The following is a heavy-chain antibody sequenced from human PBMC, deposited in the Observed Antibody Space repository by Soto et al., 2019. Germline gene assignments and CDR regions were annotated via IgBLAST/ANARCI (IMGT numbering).Heavy chain of an antibody. CDR2: ISSSSSTI. Sequence: GGSLRLSCAASGFTFSSYSMNWVRQAPGKGLEWVSYISSSSSTIYYADSLKGRFTISRDNAKNSLYLQMNSLRAEDTAVYYCARRTSIVVVPAAVYYMDVWGKGTTVTVSS. J-gene: IGHJ6*03. CDR3: ARRTSIVVVPAAVYYMDV. D-gene: IGHD2-2*01. V-gene: IGHV3-48*01. CDR1: GFTFSSYS.